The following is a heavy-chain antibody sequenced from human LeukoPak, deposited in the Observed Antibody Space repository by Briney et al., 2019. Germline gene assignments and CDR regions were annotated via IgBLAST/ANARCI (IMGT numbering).Heavy chain of an antibody. CDR2: IWYDGSKV. D-gene: IGHD2-2*01. Sequence: PGGSLRLSCAASGFTFGDYGMHWVRQAPGKGLEWVAVIWYDGSKVYYVDSVKGRFTISRDDSKNTLYLQMNSLRAEDTAIYYCARDYCSTTTCLDYWGQGTPVTVSS. J-gene: IGHJ4*02. V-gene: IGHV3-33*01. CDR3: ARDYCSTTTCLDY. CDR1: GFTFGDYG.